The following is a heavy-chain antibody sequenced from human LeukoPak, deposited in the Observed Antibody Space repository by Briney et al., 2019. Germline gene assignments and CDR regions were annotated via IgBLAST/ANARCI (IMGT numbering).Heavy chain of an antibody. Sequence: SETLSLTCTVSGGSVSSTTYYWSCLRHPPGKGLEWIASINYSGSTYYNPSLKSRVTISVHTPENQFSLKLSSVTAADAAVYYCARYVVYGSGKYYFDYWGQGTLVTVSS. CDR2: INYSGST. J-gene: IGHJ4*02. D-gene: IGHD3-10*01. CDR1: GGSVSSTTYY. V-gene: IGHV4-39*01. CDR3: ARYVVYGSGKYYFDY.